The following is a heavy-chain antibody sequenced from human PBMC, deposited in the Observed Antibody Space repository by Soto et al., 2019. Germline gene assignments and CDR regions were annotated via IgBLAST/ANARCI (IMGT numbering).Heavy chain of an antibody. CDR2: VYDSGST. CDR3: ARARGHPYKYCSGDDCYSPYFDY. CDR1: GGSIRSHY. Sequence: SETLSLTCTVSGGSIRSHYWSWIRQPPGKGLEWIGHVYDSGSTNYNPSLKSRVTISVDTSKNQFSLDLRSVTAADTAIYYCARARGHPYKYCSGDDCYSPYFDYWGQGTLVTVSS. J-gene: IGHJ4*02. D-gene: IGHD2-15*01. V-gene: IGHV4-59*11.